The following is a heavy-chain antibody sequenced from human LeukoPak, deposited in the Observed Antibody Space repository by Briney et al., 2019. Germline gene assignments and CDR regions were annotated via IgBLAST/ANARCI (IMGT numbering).Heavy chain of an antibody. J-gene: IGHJ5*02. V-gene: IGHV4-4*02. D-gene: IGHD6-19*01. CDR1: GGSINDRDW. CDR3: ARISSGWTRGNWFDP. CDR2: IQSSGRT. Sequence: SETLSLTCDVSGGSINDRDWWTWVRQPPGKGLEWLGEIQSSGRTNYNPSLKSRVTFSINKSQNQVFLNLGSVTAADTAVYYCARISSGWTRGNWFDPWGQGTLVTVSS.